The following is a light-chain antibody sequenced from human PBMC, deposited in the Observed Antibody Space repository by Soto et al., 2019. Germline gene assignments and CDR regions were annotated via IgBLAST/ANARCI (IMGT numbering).Light chain of an antibody. J-gene: IGLJ3*02. V-gene: IGLV2-14*01. Sequence: QSVLTQPASVSGSPGQSITISCTGTSSDIGRYNYVSWYQQHPGKAPKLMIYDVSTRPSGVSNRFSGSKSGNTASLTISGLQVEEWDDYYCSSYTSSSTLGVFGGGTKLTVL. CDR2: DVS. CDR1: SSDIGRYNY. CDR3: SSYTSSSTLGV.